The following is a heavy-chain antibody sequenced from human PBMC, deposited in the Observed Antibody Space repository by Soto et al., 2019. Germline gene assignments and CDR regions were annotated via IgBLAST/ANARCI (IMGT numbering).Heavy chain of an antibody. CDR2: ISGSGGST. Sequence: SLRLSCAASGFTFSSYAMSWVRQAPGKGLEWVSAISGSGGSTYYADSVKGRFTISRDNSKNTLYLQMNSLRAEDTAVYYCAKFPPMIVVVRDRGFDYWGQGTLVTVSS. CDR1: GFTFSSYA. V-gene: IGHV3-23*01. CDR3: AKFPPMIVVVRDRGFDY. D-gene: IGHD3-22*01. J-gene: IGHJ4*02.